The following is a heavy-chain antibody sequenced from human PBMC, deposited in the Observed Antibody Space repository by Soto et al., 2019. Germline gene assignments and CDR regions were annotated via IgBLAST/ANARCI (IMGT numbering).Heavy chain of an antibody. CDR1: GYSISAYY. CDR3: GRDDYGIFPY. J-gene: IGHJ4*02. Sequence: ASVKVSCKAAGYSISAYYIHWVRQAPGQGLEWMGWIDPKNGGTVSAQKFQGRLTMTRDTSISTVYMDLSGLTSDDTALYYCGRDDYGIFPYWGQGIMVTVYS. CDR2: IDPKNGGT. V-gene: IGHV1-2*02. D-gene: IGHD3-10*01.